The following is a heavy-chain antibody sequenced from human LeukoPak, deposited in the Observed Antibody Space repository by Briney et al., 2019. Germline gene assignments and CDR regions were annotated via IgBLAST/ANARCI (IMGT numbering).Heavy chain of an antibody. V-gene: IGHV1-8*03. CDR1: GYTFTSYD. Sequence: GASVKVSCEASGYTFTSYDINWVRQATGQGLEWMGWMNPNSGNTGYAQKFQGRVTITRNTSISTAYMELSSLRSEDTAVYYCAREYSSSSGDYWGQGTLVTVSS. J-gene: IGHJ4*02. CDR3: AREYSSSSGDY. D-gene: IGHD6-6*01. CDR2: MNPNSGNT.